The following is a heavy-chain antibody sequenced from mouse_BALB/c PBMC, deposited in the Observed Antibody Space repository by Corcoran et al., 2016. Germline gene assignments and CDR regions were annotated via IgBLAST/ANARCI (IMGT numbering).Heavy chain of an antibody. CDR3: AETGTKYFDV. CDR1: GYTFTNYG. J-gene: IGHJ1*01. V-gene: IGHV9-3-1*01. Sequence: QIQLVQSGPELKKPGETVKISCKASGYTFTNYGMNWVKQAPGKGLKWMGWINTYTGEPTYADDFKGRFAFSLETSASTAYLQINNLKNEDTATYFCAETGTKYFDVWGAGTTVTVSS. CDR2: INTYTGEP. D-gene: IGHD4-1*01.